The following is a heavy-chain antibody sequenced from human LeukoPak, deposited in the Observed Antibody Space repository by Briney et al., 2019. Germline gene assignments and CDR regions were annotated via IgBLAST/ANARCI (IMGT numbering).Heavy chain of an antibody. CDR2: MSPNSGNT. Sequence: ASVKVSCKASGYTFTSYDISWVRQATGQGLEWMGWMSPNSGNTGYAQKFQGRVTITRNTSISTAYMELSSLRSEDTAVYYCARGSRYCSSTSCFPNWFDPWGQGTLVTVSS. CDR1: GYTFTSYD. J-gene: IGHJ5*02. D-gene: IGHD2-2*01. V-gene: IGHV1-8*03. CDR3: ARGSRYCSSTSCFPNWFDP.